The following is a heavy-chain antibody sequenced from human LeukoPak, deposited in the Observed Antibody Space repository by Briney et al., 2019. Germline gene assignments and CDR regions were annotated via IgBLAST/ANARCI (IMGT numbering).Heavy chain of an antibody. Sequence: ASVKVSCKASGYTFTGYYMHWVRQAPGQGLEWMGRINPNSGGTNYAQKFQGRVTMTRDTSISTAYMELSRLRSDDTAVYYCARDSIAAAGTLSDSSGPKYWGQGTLVTVSS. J-gene: IGHJ4*02. V-gene: IGHV1-2*06. D-gene: IGHD6-13*01. CDR3: ARDSIAAAGTLSDSSGPKY. CDR1: GYTFTGYY. CDR2: INPNSGGT.